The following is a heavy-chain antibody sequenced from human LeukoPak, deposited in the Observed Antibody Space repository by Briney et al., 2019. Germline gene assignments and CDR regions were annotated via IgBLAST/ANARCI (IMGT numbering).Heavy chain of an antibody. CDR1: GFAFSAYW. V-gene: IGHV3-74*01. CDR2: INEDATTI. Sequence: GGSLRLSCAASGFAFSAYWVHWVRQAPGKGLEWVSRINEDATTITYADSVKGRFIISRDNSKKSLYLQMNNLRAEDTAVYYCVRDLILVWTPGDDFDFWGQGIWSLSPQ. J-gene: IGHJ4*02. CDR3: VRDLILVWTPGDDFDF. D-gene: IGHD3-16*01.